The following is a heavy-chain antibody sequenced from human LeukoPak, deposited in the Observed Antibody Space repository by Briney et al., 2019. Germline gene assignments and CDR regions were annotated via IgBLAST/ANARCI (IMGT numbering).Heavy chain of an antibody. J-gene: IGHJ3*02. CDR1: GFPFNSYS. CDR2: ITDTGSSI. Sequence: GGSLRLSCVASGFPFNSYSMNWVRQAPGKGLEWLSYITDTGSSIFYAESVKGRFTISGDNARNALYLQMNSLRADDTAVYYCARVYDSSGYDAFDIWGQGTMVTVSS. V-gene: IGHV3-48*01. D-gene: IGHD3-22*01. CDR3: ARVYDSSGYDAFDI.